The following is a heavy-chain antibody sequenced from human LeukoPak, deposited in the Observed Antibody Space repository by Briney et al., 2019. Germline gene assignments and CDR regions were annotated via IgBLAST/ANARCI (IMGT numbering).Heavy chain of an antibody. Sequence: SETLSLSCAVYGGSFSGYYWSWIRQPPGKGLEWIGEINHSGSTNYNPSLKSRVTISVDTSKNQFSLKLSSVTAADTAVYYCARGVSSSSWVWYYYYGMDVWGQGTTVTVSS. V-gene: IGHV4-34*01. J-gene: IGHJ6*02. CDR1: GGSFSGYY. CDR2: INHSGST. CDR3: ARGVSSSSWVWYYYYGMDV. D-gene: IGHD6-13*01.